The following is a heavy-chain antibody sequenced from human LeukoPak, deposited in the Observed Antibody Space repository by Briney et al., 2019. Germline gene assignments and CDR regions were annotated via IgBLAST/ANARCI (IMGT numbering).Heavy chain of an antibody. CDR1: GYTFTSYI. V-gene: IGHV1-18*01. CDR2: INAYNGNT. CDR3: ARDRHIAAAVHYYYTDV. D-gene: IGHD6-13*01. J-gene: IGHJ6*03. Sequence: GASVKVSCKASGYTFTSYIISWVRQAPGQGLEWMGWINAYNGNTDYAQRVQGRVTMTTDTSTSTAYMELGSLRSDDTAVYYCARDRHIAAAVHYYYTDVWGKGTPVTVSS.